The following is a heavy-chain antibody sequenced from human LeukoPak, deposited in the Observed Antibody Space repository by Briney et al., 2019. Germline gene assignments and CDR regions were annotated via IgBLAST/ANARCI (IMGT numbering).Heavy chain of an antibody. CDR2: FDPEDGET. V-gene: IGHV1-24*01. J-gene: IGHJ4*02. CDR3: ATRVAAAGGFDY. D-gene: IGHD6-13*01. Sequence: GASVKVSCKVSGYTLTELSMHWVRQAPGKGLEWMGGFDPEDGETTYAQKFQGRVTMTEDTSTDTAYMELSSLRSEDTAVYYCATRVAAAGGFDYWGQGTLVTVSS. CDR1: GYTLTELS.